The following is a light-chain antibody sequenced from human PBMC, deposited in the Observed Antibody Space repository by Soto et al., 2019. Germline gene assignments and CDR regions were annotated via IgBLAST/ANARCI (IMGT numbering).Light chain of an antibody. CDR2: GAS. CDR1: QSLSSSY. V-gene: IGKV3-20*01. Sequence: EIVLTQSPGTLSLSPGERATLPCRASQSLSSSYLAWYQQKPGQAPRLLIFGASSRVTGIPDRFGGAGSGTDFTLTISRLEPEDFAMYYCQHYGGSPGTFGQGTKVDIK. J-gene: IGKJ1*01. CDR3: QHYGGSPGT.